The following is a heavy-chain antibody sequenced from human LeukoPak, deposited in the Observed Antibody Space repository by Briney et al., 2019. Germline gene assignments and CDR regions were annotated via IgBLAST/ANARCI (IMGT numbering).Heavy chain of an antibody. CDR1: GGSISSYY. J-gene: IGHJ4*02. V-gene: IGHV4-59*01. Sequence: KPSETLSLTCTVSGGSISSYYWSWIRQPPGKGLEWIGYIYYSGSTNYNPSLKSRVTISVDTSKNQFSLKLSPVTAADTAVYYCARVRSRDGYLYFDYWGQGTLVTVSS. D-gene: IGHD5-24*01. CDR3: ARVRSRDGYLYFDY. CDR2: IYYSGST.